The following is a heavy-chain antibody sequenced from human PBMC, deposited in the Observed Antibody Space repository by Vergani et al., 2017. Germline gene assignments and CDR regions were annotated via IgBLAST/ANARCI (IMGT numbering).Heavy chain of an antibody. Sequence: QVQLVQSGAEVKKPGSSVKVSCKASGGTFSSYAVSWVRQAPGQGLEWMGGITPIVGTANYAQKFQGRVTITADESTSTAYMELSSMRSEDAAVYYCARGRCSSASCCNFWFDPWGQGTLVTVSS. J-gene: IGHJ5*02. CDR3: ARGRCSSASCCNFWFDP. D-gene: IGHD2-2*01. CDR2: ITPIVGTA. V-gene: IGHV1-69*01. CDR1: GGTFSSYA.